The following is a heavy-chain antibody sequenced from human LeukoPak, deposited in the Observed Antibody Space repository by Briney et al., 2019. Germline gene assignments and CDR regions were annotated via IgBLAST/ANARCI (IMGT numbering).Heavy chain of an antibody. CDR1: GYTFTSYY. J-gene: IGHJ4*02. CDR2: INPSGGST. Sequence: GASVKVSCKASGYTFTSYYMHWVRQAPGQGLEWMGIINPSGGSTSYAQKFQGRVTMTRDTSTSTVYMELSSLRSEDTAVYYCARVRGITIFGVVTKRDYYFDYWGQGILVTVSS. V-gene: IGHV1-46*01. CDR3: ARVRGITIFGVVTKRDYYFDY. D-gene: IGHD3-3*01.